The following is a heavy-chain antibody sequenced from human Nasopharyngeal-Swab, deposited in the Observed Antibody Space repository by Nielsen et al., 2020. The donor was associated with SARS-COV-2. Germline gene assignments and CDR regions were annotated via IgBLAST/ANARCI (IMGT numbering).Heavy chain of an antibody. Sequence: GESLKISCAASGFTFDNYEMNWVRQAPGKGLEWVSYISTSGATIHYADSVRGRFTISRDNAKKSLHLQMNSLRAEDTAVYYCARASRGWSWGQGTPLTVSS. CDR2: ISTSGATI. D-gene: IGHD6-19*01. CDR1: GFTFDNYE. J-gene: IGHJ5*02. CDR3: ARASRGWS. V-gene: IGHV3-48*03.